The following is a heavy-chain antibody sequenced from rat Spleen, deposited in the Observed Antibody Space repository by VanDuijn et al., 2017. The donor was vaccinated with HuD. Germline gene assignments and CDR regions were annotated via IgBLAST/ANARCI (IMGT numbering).Heavy chain of an antibody. CDR1: GFSFSDYD. D-gene: IGHD1-11*01. J-gene: IGHJ3*01. CDR3: TRHGGLRNWFAY. Sequence: EVQLVESGGGLVQPGRSLKLSCAASGFSFSDYDMAWVRQAPTKGLEWIASINTGGDRPYYRDSVKGRFTLSRDDAKNIQYLQMDSLKSEYTATYYCTRHGGLRNWFAYWGQGTLVTVSS. V-gene: IGHV5S13*01. CDR2: INTGGDRP.